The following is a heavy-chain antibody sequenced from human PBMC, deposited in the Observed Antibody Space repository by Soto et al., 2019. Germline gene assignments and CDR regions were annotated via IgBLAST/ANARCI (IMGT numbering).Heavy chain of an antibody. CDR1: GFTFSSYG. J-gene: IGHJ6*02. CDR3: ARTSGYYYGMDV. Sequence: GGSLRLSCAAYGFTFSSYGMHWVRQAPGKGLEWVAVISYDGSNKYYADSVKGRFTISRDNSKNTLYLQMNSLRAEDTAVYYCARTSGYYYGMDVWGQGTTVTVSS. CDR2: ISYDGSNK. V-gene: IGHV3-30*03. D-gene: IGHD6-25*01.